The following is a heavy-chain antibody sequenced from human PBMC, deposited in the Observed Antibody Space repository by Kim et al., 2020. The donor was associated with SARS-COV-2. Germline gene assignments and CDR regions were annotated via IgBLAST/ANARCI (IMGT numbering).Heavy chain of an antibody. CDR3: ARETGTDYGDLSLFDY. J-gene: IGHJ4*02. Sequence: SETLSLTCTVSGGSISSYYWSWIRQPPGKGLEWIGYIYYSGSTNYNPSLKSRVTISVDTSKNQFSLKLSSVTAADTAVYYCARETGTDYGDLSLFDYWGQGTLVTVSS. CDR1: GGSISSYY. V-gene: IGHV4-59*13. CDR2: IYYSGST. D-gene: IGHD4-17*01.